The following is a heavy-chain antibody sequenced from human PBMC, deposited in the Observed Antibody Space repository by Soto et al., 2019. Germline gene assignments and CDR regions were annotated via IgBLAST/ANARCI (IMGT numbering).Heavy chain of an antibody. CDR3: VRTPRSLPIYGDFTNDY. J-gene: IGHJ4*02. D-gene: IGHD4-17*01. Sequence: VVSLRLSCAVSWVTCVNYSMNWVRQAPGKELEWVSYISSSSSTIYYADSVKGRFTISRDNAKNSLYLQMNSLRAEDTAVYYCVRTPRSLPIYGDFTNDYWGKGTLVTASS. V-gene: IGHV3-48*01. CDR2: ISSSSSTI. CDR1: WVTCVNYS.